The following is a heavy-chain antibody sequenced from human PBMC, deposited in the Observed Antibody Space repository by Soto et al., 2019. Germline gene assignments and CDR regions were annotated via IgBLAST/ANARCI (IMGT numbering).Heavy chain of an antibody. V-gene: IGHV4-59*01. CDR1: GGSISSYY. J-gene: IGHJ6*02. CDR2: IYYSGST. Sequence: SETLSLTCTVSGGSISSYYWSWIRQPPGKGLEWIGYIYYSGSTNYNPSLKSRVTISVDTSKNQFSLKLSSVTAADTAVYYCARDLMGYCSSTSCYQWPTQYYYYYGMDVWGQGTTLTVSS. CDR3: ARDLMGYCSSTSCYQWPTQYYYYYGMDV. D-gene: IGHD2-2*01.